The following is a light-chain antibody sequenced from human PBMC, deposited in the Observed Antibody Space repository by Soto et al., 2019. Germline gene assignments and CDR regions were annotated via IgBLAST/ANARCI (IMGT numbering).Light chain of an antibody. CDR1: QSVSSSF. CDR2: GAS. Sequence: EIVLAQSPGTLSLSPGERATLSCRASQSVSSSFLSWYQQKRGQAPRLLMFGASSRATGIPDRFSGSGSGTDFTLTIYRLEPEDFAVYYCQYYGNSPLTFGQGTRLEIK. CDR3: QYYGNSPLT. J-gene: IGKJ5*01. V-gene: IGKV3-20*01.